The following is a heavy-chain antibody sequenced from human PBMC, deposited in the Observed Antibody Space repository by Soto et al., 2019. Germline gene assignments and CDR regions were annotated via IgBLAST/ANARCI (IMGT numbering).Heavy chain of an antibody. D-gene: IGHD2-2*01. Sequence: GGSLRLSCAASGFTFSSYSMNWVRQAPGKGLEWVSSISSSSSYIYYADSVEGRFTISRDNAKNSLYLQMNSLRAEDTAVYYCARGLVPAAIYYYYMGVWGKGTTVTVSS. CDR2: ISSSSSYI. J-gene: IGHJ6*03. V-gene: IGHV3-21*01. CDR1: GFTFSSYS. CDR3: ARGLVPAAIYYYYMGV.